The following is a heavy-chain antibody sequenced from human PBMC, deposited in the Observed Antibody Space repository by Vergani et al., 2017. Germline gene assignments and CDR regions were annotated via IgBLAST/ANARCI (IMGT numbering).Heavy chain of an antibody. Sequence: QVQLVQSGAEVKKPGASVKVSCKASGYTFTGYYMHWVRQAPGPGLEWMGLINPNSGGTNYAQTFQGRVTMTRDTSISTAYMELSRLRSDDTAVYYCAESLPDYYYGMDVWGQGTTVTVSS. CDR3: AESLPDYYYGMDV. CDR1: GYTFTGYY. CDR2: INPNSGGT. J-gene: IGHJ6*02. V-gene: IGHV1-2*02.